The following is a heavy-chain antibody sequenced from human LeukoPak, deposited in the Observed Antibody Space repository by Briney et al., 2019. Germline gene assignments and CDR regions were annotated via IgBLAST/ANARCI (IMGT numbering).Heavy chain of an antibody. D-gene: IGHD3-9*01. Sequence: ASVKVSCKASGYTFTSYAMNWVRQAPGQGLEWMGWINTNTGNPTYAQGFTGRFVFSLDTSVSTAYLQISSLKAEDTAVYYCARVVILTGYYNVGAFDIWGQGTMVTVSS. J-gene: IGHJ3*02. CDR1: GYTFTSYA. CDR2: INTNTGNP. CDR3: ARVVILTGYYNVGAFDI. V-gene: IGHV7-4-1*02.